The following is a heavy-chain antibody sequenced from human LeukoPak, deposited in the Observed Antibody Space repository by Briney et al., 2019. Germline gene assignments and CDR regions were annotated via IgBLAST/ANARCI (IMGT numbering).Heavy chain of an antibody. CDR2: ISAYNANT. Sequence: GASVKVSCKASGYTFNTYGLTWVRQAPGQGLEWMGWISAYNANTNYAQKLQGRVTMTTDTSTSTAYMELRSLTSDDTAVYYCARAPVAQNWFDPWGQGTLVTVSS. D-gene: IGHD2-2*01. CDR1: GYTFNTYG. V-gene: IGHV1-18*01. CDR3: ARAPVAQNWFDP. J-gene: IGHJ5*02.